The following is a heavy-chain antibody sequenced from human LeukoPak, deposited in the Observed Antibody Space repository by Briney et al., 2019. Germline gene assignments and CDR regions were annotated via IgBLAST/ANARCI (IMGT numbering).Heavy chain of an antibody. V-gene: IGHV3-7*03. Sequence: SGGSLRLSCAASGFTFSSYWMNWARQAPGKGLEWVASINHNGNVNYYVDSVKGRFTISRDNAENSLYLQMNSLRAEDTAVYYCTRNSLDYWGLGTLVTVSS. CDR2: INHNGNVN. J-gene: IGHJ4*02. CDR1: GFTFSSYW. CDR3: TRNSLDY.